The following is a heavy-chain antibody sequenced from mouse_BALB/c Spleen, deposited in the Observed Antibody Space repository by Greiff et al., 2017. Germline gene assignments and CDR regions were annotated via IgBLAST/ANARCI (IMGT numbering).Heavy chain of an antibody. CDR2: IRLKSDNYAT. V-gene: IGHV6-6*02. Sequence: EVKLVESGGGLVQPGGSMKLSCVASGFTFSSYWMSWVRQSPEKGLEWVAEIRLKSDNYATHYAESVKGKFTISRDDSKSRLFLQMNSLRAEDTGIYYCTRDYGTFAYWGQGTLVTVSA. J-gene: IGHJ3*01. CDR3: TRDYGTFAY. CDR1: GFTFSSYW. D-gene: IGHD1-2*01.